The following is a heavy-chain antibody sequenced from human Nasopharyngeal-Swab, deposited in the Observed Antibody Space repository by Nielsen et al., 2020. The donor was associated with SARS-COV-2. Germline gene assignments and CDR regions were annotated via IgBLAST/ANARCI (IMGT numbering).Heavy chain of an antibody. CDR2: ISSDGSYK. V-gene: IGHV3-30*03. Sequence: GGSLRLSCAASGFSFSGYGIHWVRQAPGKGLEWVAVISSDGSYKYYADSVKGGFTISRDNSKNTLYLQMNSLRAEDTAVYYCARPSIAARQNYYYGMGVWGQGTTVTVSS. CDR1: GFSFSGYG. D-gene: IGHD6-6*01. J-gene: IGHJ6*02. CDR3: ARPSIAARQNYYYGMGV.